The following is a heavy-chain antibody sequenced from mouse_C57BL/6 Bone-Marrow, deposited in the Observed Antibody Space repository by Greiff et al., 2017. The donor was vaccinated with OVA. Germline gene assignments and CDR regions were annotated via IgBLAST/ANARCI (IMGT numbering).Heavy chain of an antibody. D-gene: IGHD4-1*01. J-gene: IGHJ3*01. CDR1: GYSFTGYY. V-gene: IGHV1-42*01. CDR2: INPSTGGT. CDR3: ARGGTCPFAY. Sequence: VQLKESGPELVKPGASVKISCKASGYSFTGYYMNWVKQSPEKSLEWIGEINPSTGGTTYNQKFKAKATLTVDKSSRTAYMQLKSLTSEDSAVYYGARGGTCPFAYWGQGTLVTVSA.